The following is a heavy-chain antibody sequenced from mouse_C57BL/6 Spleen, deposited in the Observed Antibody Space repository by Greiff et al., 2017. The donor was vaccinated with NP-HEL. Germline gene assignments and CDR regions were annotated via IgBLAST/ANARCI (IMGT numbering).Heavy chain of an antibody. CDR3: ARDVGPNWDFDY. Sequence: EVQLVESGPGLVKPSQSLSLTCSVTGYSITSGYYWNWIRQFPGNKLEWMGYISYDGSNNYNPSLKNRISITRDTSKNQFFLKLNSVTTEDTATYYCARDVGPNWDFDYWGQGTTLTVSS. CDR2: ISYDGSN. V-gene: IGHV3-6*01. D-gene: IGHD4-1*01. J-gene: IGHJ2*01. CDR1: GYSITSGYY.